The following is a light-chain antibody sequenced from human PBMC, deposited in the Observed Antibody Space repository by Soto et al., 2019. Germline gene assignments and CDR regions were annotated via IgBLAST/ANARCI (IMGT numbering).Light chain of an antibody. CDR2: AAS. V-gene: IGKV1-39*01. Sequence: DIQMTQSPSSLSASVGDRVTITCRASQSINRYLNWYQQKPGKAPKVLIYAASSLQSGVPSRFSGSGSGTDFTLTISSLQFEDFATYFCQQSNTIPLTFGGGTKVEIK. CDR1: QSINRY. J-gene: IGKJ4*01. CDR3: QQSNTIPLT.